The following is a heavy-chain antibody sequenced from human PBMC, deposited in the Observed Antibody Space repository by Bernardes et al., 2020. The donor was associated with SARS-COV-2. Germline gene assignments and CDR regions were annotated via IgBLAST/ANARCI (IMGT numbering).Heavy chain of an antibody. CDR1: GYTFTSHY. CDR2: INPTSGAA. V-gene: IGHV1-46*01. Sequence: ASLKVSCKASGYTFTSHYMHWVRQAPGQGLEWMGIINPTSGAASYAQNFQGRVTMTRDTSTRTVYVELSGLRSEDTAVYLCARAWGHFAEGTSGYFHHWGQGAGVT. J-gene: IGHJ1*01. CDR3: ARAWGHFAEGTSGYFHH. D-gene: IGHD3-16*01.